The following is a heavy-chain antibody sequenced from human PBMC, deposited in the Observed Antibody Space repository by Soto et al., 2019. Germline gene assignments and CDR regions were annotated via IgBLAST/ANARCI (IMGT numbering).Heavy chain of an antibody. V-gene: IGHV5-51*01. D-gene: IGHD3-22*01. CDR1: GYSFTSYW. CDR2: IYPGDSDT. CDR3: ARRVLHYDSSGYYYQYYFDY. Sequence: PGASLKISCKGSGYSFTSYWIGWVRQMPGKGLEWMGIIYPGDSDTRYSPSFQGQVTISADKSISTAYLQWSSLKASDTAMYYCARRVLHYDSSGYYYQYYFDYWGQGTLVTVSS. J-gene: IGHJ4*02.